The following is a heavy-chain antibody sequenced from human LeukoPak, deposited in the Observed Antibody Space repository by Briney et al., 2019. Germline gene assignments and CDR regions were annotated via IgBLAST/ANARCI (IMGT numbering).Heavy chain of an antibody. Sequence: GGSLRLSCAASGFTFSSYGMYWVRQAPGKGLEWVAVIWYDGSNKYYADSVKGRFTISRDNSKNTLYLQMNSLRAEDTAVYYCARDPVEWEPTGVTDNWFDPWGQGTLVTVSS. J-gene: IGHJ5*02. CDR2: IWYDGSNK. CDR3: ARDPVEWEPTGVTDNWFDP. CDR1: GFTFSSYG. V-gene: IGHV3-33*07. D-gene: IGHD1-26*01.